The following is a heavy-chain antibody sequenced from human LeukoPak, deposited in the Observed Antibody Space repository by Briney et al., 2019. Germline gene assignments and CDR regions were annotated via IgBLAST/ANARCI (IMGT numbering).Heavy chain of an antibody. V-gene: IGHV3-23*01. Sequence: PGGSLRLSCAASEFTFSSYWMSWVRQAPGKGLEWVSAISGSGGSTYYADSVKGRFTISRDNSKNTLYLQMNSLRAEDTAVYYCARRASYCSSTSCYDKYYFDYWGQGTLVTVSS. CDR2: ISGSGGST. CDR1: EFTFSSYW. D-gene: IGHD2-2*01. CDR3: ARRASYCSSTSCYDKYYFDY. J-gene: IGHJ4*02.